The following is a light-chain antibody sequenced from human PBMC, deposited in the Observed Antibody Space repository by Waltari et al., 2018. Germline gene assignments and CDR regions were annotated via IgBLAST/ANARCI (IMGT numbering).Light chain of an antibody. CDR3: QQYDTFSAT. Sequence: DIQITQSPSTLSASVGDRVTITCRASQSISTWLAWYQQKPGKAPKLLIYKASYLESGVPSRFSGSGSGTEFTLTITSLQPDDFATYYCQQYDTFSATFGPGTTVDI. J-gene: IGKJ1*01. CDR1: QSISTW. V-gene: IGKV1-5*03. CDR2: KAS.